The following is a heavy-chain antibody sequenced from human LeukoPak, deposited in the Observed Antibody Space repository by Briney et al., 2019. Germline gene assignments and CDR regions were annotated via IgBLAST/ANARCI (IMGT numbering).Heavy chain of an antibody. J-gene: IGHJ4*02. V-gene: IGHV3-23*01. CDR1: GFTFSSYA. CDR3: AKHRMVRGVIITKQTNPPAYFDY. CDR2: ISGSGGST. Sequence: GGSLRLSCAASGFTFSSYAMSWVRQAPGKGLEWVSAISGSGGSTYYADSVKGRFTISRDNSKNTLYLQMNSLRAEDTAVYYCAKHRMVRGVIITKQTNPPAYFDYWGQGTLVTVSS. D-gene: IGHD3-10*01.